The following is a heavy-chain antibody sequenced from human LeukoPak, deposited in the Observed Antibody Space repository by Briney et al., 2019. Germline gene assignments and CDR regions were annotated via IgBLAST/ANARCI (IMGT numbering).Heavy chain of an antibody. D-gene: IGHD6-19*01. CDR2: FSGSGGST. V-gene: IGHV3-23*01. CDR1: GFTFSSYA. Sequence: GGSLRLSCAASGFTFSSYAMSWVRQAPGKGLEGVSAFSGSGGSTYYADSVKGRFTISRDNSKNTLYLQMNSLRADDTAVYYCAKDISPGIAVAGPFDYWGQGTLVTVSS. J-gene: IGHJ4*02. CDR3: AKDISPGIAVAGPFDY.